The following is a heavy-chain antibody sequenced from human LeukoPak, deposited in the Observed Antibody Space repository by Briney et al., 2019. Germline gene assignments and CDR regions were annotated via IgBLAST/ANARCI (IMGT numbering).Heavy chain of an antibody. V-gene: IGHV3-7*01. CDR1: GFSLSNHW. CDR2: INVDGSEK. CDR3: ARGHYGFDV. J-gene: IGHJ6*02. Sequence: GGSLRLSCAASGFSLSNHWVTWVRQAPGKGPEWVAHINVDGSEKDFLDSVRGRFTISRDNSKRSVYLQINTLRVEDTAVYHCARGHYGFDVWGQGTTVTVSS.